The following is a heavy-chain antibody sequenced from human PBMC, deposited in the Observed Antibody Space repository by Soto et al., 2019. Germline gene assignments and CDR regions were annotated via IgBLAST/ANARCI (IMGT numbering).Heavy chain of an antibody. CDR1: GGTFSSYT. J-gene: IGHJ4*02. D-gene: IGHD6-13*01. Sequence: QVQLVQSGAQVKKPGSSVKVSCKASGGTFSSYTISWVRQTPGQGLEWMGRIIPILGIANYAQKFQGRVTITADKSTSTAYMELSSLRSEDTAVYYCARDWGAAAEDHYFDYWGQGTLVTVSS. CDR2: IIPILGIA. CDR3: ARDWGAAAEDHYFDY. V-gene: IGHV1-69*08.